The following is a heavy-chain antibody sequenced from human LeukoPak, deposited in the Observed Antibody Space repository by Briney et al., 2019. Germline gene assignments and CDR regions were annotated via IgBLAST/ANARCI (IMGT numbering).Heavy chain of an antibody. CDR1: GGSISSSSHY. Sequence: SETLSLTCTVFGGSISSSSHYWGWIRQPPGEGLEWIGSIYFSGSTYYNPSLKSRVTISVDTSKNQFSLKLSSVTAADTAVYYCASSHCSSTSCPFDYWGQGTLVTVSS. CDR2: IYFSGST. J-gene: IGHJ4*02. V-gene: IGHV4-39*07. D-gene: IGHD2-2*01. CDR3: ASSHCSSTSCPFDY.